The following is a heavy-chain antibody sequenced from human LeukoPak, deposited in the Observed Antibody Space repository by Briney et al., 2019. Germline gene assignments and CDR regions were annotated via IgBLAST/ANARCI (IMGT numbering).Heavy chain of an antibody. CDR2: ISYDGSNK. J-gene: IGHJ1*01. V-gene: IGHV3-30*18. CDR1: GFIFSTYG. Sequence: PGGSLRLSCAASGFIFSTYGMNWVRQAPGKGLEWVAVISYDGSNKYYADSVKGRFTISRDNSKNTLYLQMNSLRAEDTAVYYCAKEGMVRGVTSTEYFQHWGQGTLVTVSS. CDR3: AKEGMVRGVTSTEYFQH. D-gene: IGHD3-10*01.